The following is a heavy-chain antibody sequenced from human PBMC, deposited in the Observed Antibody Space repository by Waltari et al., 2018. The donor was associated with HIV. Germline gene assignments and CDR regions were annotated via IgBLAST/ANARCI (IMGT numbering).Heavy chain of an antibody. D-gene: IGHD3-22*01. V-gene: IGHV4-34*01. CDR3: ARRRQVVSQPFDY. Sequence: QVQLQQWGAGLLKPSETLSLTCAVYGGSFSPYYWRWVRQPPGKGLEWIGEVNQGGNSKYNPSLESRVSVTFDTSKNQFSLNLDSVTAADTAVYVCARRRQVVSQPFDYWGQGTPVIVS. CDR1: GGSFSPYY. CDR2: VNQGGNS. J-gene: IGHJ4*02.